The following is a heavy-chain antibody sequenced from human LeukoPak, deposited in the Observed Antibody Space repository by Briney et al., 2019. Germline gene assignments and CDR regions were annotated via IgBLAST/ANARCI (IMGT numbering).Heavy chain of an antibody. D-gene: IGHD4-23*01. J-gene: IGHJ4*02. CDR3: GRARLRWPIDY. CDR1: GYTFPSYY. Sequence: GSVKVSFKASGYTFPSYYMHWVRQAHGQGLDWMGIINPSGGSTSYAQKFQGRVTMNRDTSTSTVYMELRSLRSEDTAVYYCGRARLRWPIDYWGQGTLVTVSS. V-gene: IGHV1-46*01. CDR2: INPSGGST.